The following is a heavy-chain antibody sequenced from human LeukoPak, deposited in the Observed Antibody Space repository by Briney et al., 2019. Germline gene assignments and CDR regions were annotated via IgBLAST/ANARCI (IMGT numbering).Heavy chain of an antibody. J-gene: IGHJ4*02. Sequence: GASVKVSCKASGYTFTGYYMHWVRQAPGQGLEWMGWINPNSGGTNYAQKFQGRVTMTRDTSISTAYMELSRLRSDDTAVYYCGRDTVRTRVAGGPEYWGQGTLVIVSS. D-gene: IGHD6-19*01. CDR2: INPNSGGT. CDR3: GRDTVRTRVAGGPEY. V-gene: IGHV1-2*02. CDR1: GYTFTGYY.